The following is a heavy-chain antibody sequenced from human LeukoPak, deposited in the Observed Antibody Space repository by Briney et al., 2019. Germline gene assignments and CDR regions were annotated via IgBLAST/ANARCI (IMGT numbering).Heavy chain of an antibody. J-gene: IGHJ6*03. CDR2: INPNSGGT. V-gene: IGHV1-2*02. Sequence: GASVTVSCKASGYTFTGYYMHWVRQAPGQGLEWMGWINPNSGGTNYAQKFQGRVTMTRDTSISTAYMELSRLRSDDTAVYYCARGYGSGSYYAYYYYYMDVWGKGTTVTVSS. D-gene: IGHD3-10*01. CDR1: GYTFTGYY. CDR3: ARGYGSGSYYAYYYYYMDV.